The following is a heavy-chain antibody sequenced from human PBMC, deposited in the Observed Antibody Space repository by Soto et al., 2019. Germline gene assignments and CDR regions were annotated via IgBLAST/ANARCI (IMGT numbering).Heavy chain of an antibody. CDR2: INHSGST. J-gene: IGHJ4*02. CDR3: ERDKITGLFDY. CDR1: GGSFSGYY. V-gene: IGHV4-34*01. Sequence: QVQLQQWGAGLLKPSETLSLTCAVYGGSFSGYYWTWIRQAPGTGLEWNGEINHSGSTNYNPSHTNRAAHSVDTSKNQFPLKLPSVTAADTAVYYCERDKITGLFDYWGQGTLVTVSS. D-gene: IGHD2-8*02.